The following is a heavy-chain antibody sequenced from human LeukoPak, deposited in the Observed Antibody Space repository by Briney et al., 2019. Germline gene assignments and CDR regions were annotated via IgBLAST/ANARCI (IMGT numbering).Heavy chain of an antibody. Sequence: PSETLSLTCTVSGGSISSYYWSRIRQPPGKGLEWIGSIYHSGSTYYNPSLKSRVTISVDTSKNQFSLKLSSVTAADTAVYYCATSYYGSGSYYSLYFDYWGQGTLVTVSS. J-gene: IGHJ4*02. CDR3: ATSYYGSGSYYSLYFDY. CDR2: IYHSGST. D-gene: IGHD3-10*01. CDR1: GGSISSYY. V-gene: IGHV4-59*04.